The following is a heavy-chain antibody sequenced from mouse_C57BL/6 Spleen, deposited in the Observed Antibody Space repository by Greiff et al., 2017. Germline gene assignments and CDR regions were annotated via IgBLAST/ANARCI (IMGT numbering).Heavy chain of an antibody. CDR3: ARGRGDY. Sequence: QVQLQQSGPELVKPGASVKMSCKASGYTFTDYNMHWVKQRPGQGLEWIGEIDPSDSYTNYNQKFKGKSTLTVDKSSSTAYMQLSSLTSEDSAVYYCARGRGDYWGQGTTLTVSS. CDR1: GYTFTDYN. J-gene: IGHJ2*01. CDR2: IDPSDSYT. D-gene: IGHD6-1*01. V-gene: IGHV1-69*01.